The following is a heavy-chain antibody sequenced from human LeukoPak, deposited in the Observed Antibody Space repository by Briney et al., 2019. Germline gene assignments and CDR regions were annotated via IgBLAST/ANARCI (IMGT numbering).Heavy chain of an antibody. CDR3: ARGQQLAYFDY. V-gene: IGHV4-39*07. CDR2: IYYSGST. J-gene: IGHJ4*02. D-gene: IGHD6-13*01. CDR1: GGSISSSSYY. Sequence: SETLSLTCTVSGGSISSSSYYWGWIRQPPGKGLEWIGSIYYSGSTYYNPSLKSRVTISVDTSKNQFSLKLSSVTAADTAVYYCARGQQLAYFDYWGQGTLVTVSS.